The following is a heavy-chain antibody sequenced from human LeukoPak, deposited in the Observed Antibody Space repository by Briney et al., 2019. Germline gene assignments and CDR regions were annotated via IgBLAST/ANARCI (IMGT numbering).Heavy chain of an antibody. Sequence: ASVKVSCKASGYTFTGYYMHWVRQAPGQGLEWMGWINPNSGGTNYAQKFQGRVTMTRDTSISTAYMELSRLRSDDTAVYYCARLGAVTPAYYYYYYMDVWGKGTTVTVSS. CDR2: INPNSGGT. CDR3: ARLGAVTPAYYYYYYMDV. D-gene: IGHD3-16*01. V-gene: IGHV1-2*02. J-gene: IGHJ6*03. CDR1: GYTFTGYY.